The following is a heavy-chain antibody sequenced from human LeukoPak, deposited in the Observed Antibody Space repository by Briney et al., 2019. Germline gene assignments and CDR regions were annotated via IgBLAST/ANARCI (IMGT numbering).Heavy chain of an antibody. J-gene: IGHJ4*02. CDR1: GFTFNNYA. CDR3: AGQRWLQSDFDY. CDR2: ISSSGSTI. Sequence: GGSLRLSCAASGFTFNNYAMNWVRQAPGKGLEWVSYISSSGSTIYYADSVKGRFTISRDNAKNTLYLQMNSLRAEDTAVYYCAGQRWLQSDFDYWGQGTLVTVSS. D-gene: IGHD5-24*01. V-gene: IGHV3-48*04.